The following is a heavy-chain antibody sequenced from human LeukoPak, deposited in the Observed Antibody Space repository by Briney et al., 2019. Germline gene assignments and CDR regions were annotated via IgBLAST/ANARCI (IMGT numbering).Heavy chain of an antibody. D-gene: IGHD2-15*01. J-gene: IGHJ6*03. V-gene: IGHV3-7*01. CDR1: GFTFSSYW. CDR2: IKQDGSEK. Sequence: PGGSLRLSXAASGFTFSSYWMSWVRQAPGKGLEWVANIKQDGSEKYYVDSVKGRFTISRDNAKNSLYLQMNSLRAEDTAVYYCAREGEWYCSGGSCYSIFHYYYYMDVWGKGTTVTVSS. CDR3: AREGEWYCSGGSCYSIFHYYYYMDV.